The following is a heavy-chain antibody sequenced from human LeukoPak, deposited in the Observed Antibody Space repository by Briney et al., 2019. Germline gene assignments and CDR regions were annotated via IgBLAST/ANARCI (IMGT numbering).Heavy chain of an antibody. V-gene: IGHV3-23*01. J-gene: IGHJ4*02. CDR2: ISGSGGST. CDR1: GFTFSSYA. D-gene: IGHD5-12*01. Sequence: GGSLRLSCAASGFTFSSYAMSWVRQAPGKGLEWVSAISGSGGSTYYADSVKGRFTISRDNSKNTLYLQMNSLRAEDTAVYYCARYSGYDRHFDYWGQGTLVTVSS. CDR3: ARYSGYDRHFDY.